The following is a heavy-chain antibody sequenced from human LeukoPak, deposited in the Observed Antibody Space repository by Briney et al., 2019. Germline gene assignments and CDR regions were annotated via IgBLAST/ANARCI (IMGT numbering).Heavy chain of an antibody. J-gene: IGHJ4*02. CDR2: IISSSSYI. CDR1: GFTFSSYS. Sequence: GGSLRLSCAASGFTFSSYSMNWVRQAPGKGLEWVSSIISSSSYIYYADSVKGRFTISRDNAKNSLYLQMNSLRAEDTAVYYCARDEGYSYGYVPDYWGQGTLVTVSS. V-gene: IGHV3-21*01. D-gene: IGHD5-18*01. CDR3: ARDEGYSYGYVPDY.